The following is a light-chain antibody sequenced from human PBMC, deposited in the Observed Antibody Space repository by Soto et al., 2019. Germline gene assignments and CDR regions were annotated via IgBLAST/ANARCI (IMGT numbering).Light chain of an antibody. CDR2: RAS. J-gene: IGKJ2*01. Sequence: DIQMTQSPSTLSASVGDRVTITCRASQSISNWLAWYQQKPGKAPKLLIYRASALESGVTSMFSGSGSGTEFPLTISSLQSDDFATYYCQQYSTYSHSFGQGTKLES. CDR1: QSISNW. CDR3: QQYSTYSHS. V-gene: IGKV1-5*03.